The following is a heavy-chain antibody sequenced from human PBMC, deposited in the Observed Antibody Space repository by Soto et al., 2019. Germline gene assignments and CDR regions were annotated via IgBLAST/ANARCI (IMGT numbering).Heavy chain of an antibody. CDR1: GGSFSGYY. CDR2: IHHSGST. CDR3: ARALNKRGNSYGPDY. Sequence: QVQLQQWGAGLLKPSETLSLTCAVYGGSFSGYYWSWIRQPPGKGLEWIGEIHHSGSTNYNPSLKSRVTISVDTSKNQFSLKLSSVTAAETAVYYCARALNKRGNSYGPDYWGQGTLVTVSS. D-gene: IGHD5-18*01. J-gene: IGHJ4*02. V-gene: IGHV4-34*01.